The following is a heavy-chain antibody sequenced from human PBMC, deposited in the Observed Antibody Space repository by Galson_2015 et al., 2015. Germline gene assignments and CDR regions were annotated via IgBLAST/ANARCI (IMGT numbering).Heavy chain of an antibody. D-gene: IGHD3-22*01. CDR1: GGSISSSNYY. V-gene: IGHV4-39*01. J-gene: IGHJ5*02. CDR2: IYHGGTT. CDR3: ASHYDSRLDP. Sequence: QVQLQESGPGLVKPSETLSLTCTVSGGSISSSNYYWGWIRQPPGKGLEWIGSIYHGGTTHSTPPLKSRVTISEDTPKTQFSLKLSSVAAADTAVYYCASHYDSRLDPWGQGTLVTVSS.